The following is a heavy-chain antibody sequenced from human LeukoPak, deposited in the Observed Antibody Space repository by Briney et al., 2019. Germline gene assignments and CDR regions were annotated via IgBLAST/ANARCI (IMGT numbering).Heavy chain of an antibody. Sequence: GGSLRLSCAASGFIFRNYGMHWVRQAPGKGLEWVAFIRYDGSTKSYAASVKGRFTISRDNSENTLYLRMSSLGPEDTAVYYCAKDVSSGMDVWGKGTTVTVSS. J-gene: IGHJ6*04. D-gene: IGHD3-10*01. V-gene: IGHV3-30*02. CDR3: AKDVSSGMDV. CDR2: IRYDGSTK. CDR1: GFIFRNYG.